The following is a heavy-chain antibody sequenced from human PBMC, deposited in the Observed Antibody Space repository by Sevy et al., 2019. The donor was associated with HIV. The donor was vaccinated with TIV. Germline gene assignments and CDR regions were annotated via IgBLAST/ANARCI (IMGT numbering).Heavy chain of an antibody. J-gene: IGHJ6*02. CDR1: GYTFTDYY. CDR2: INPNDGVT. V-gene: IGHV1-2*02. Sequence: ASVKVSCKASGYTFTDYYIHWVRQAPGQGLECMAWINPNDGVTNYAQRFQGGVTVTRDTSISTAYMELRRLRSDDTAIYYCARLTTMPTSDLYGMDVWGQWTTVTVSS. D-gene: IGHD1-1*01. CDR3: ARLTTMPTSDLYGMDV.